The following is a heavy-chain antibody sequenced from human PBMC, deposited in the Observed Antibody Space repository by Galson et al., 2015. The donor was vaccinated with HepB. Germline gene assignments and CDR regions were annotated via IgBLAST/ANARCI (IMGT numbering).Heavy chain of an antibody. CDR2: ISAYNGNT. V-gene: IGHV1-18*04. D-gene: IGHD2-2*01. J-gene: IGHJ6*02. Sequence: SVKVSCKASGYTFTSYGISWVRQAPGQGLEWMGWISAYNGNTNYAQKLQGRVTMTTDTSTSTAYMELRSLRSDDTAVYYCARLYCSSTSCLIGTMSYYYYGMDVWGQGTTVTVSS. CDR1: GYTFTSYG. CDR3: ARLYCSSTSCLIGTMSYYYYGMDV.